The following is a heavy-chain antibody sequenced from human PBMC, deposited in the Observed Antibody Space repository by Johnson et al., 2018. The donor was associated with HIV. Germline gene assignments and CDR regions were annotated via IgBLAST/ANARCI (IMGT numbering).Heavy chain of an antibody. CDR1: GFTFNTNW. D-gene: IGHD4-17*01. J-gene: IGHJ3*02. Sequence: EVQLVESGGDLVQPGGSLRLSCVGSGFTFNTNWMHWVRQAPGKGLVWVSRINSDGSSTSYADSVTGRFTISRDNAKNTLYLQMNSLRAEDTAVYYCAKGNGDYRSDAFDIWGQGTMVTVSS. V-gene: IGHV3-74*01. CDR3: AKGNGDYRSDAFDI. CDR2: INSDGSST.